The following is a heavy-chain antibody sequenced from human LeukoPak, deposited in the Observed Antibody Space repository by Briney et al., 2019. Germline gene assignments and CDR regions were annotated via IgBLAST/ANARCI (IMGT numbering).Heavy chain of an antibody. Sequence: ASVKVSCKASGYTFTSYGISWVRQAPGQGLEWMGWISAYNGNTNYAQKLQGRVTMTTDTSTSTAYMELRSLRFDDTAVYYCASGPSLGTTHPYFGYWGQGTLVTVSS. CDR2: ISAYNGNT. CDR1: GYTFTSYG. D-gene: IGHD2-15*01. J-gene: IGHJ4*02. V-gene: IGHV1-18*01. CDR3: ASGPSLGTTHPYFGY.